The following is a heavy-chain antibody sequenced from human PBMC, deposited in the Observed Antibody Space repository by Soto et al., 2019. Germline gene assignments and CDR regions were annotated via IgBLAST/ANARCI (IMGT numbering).Heavy chain of an antibody. CDR1: GGSFSGYY. CDR2: INHSGST. V-gene: IGHV4-34*01. CDR3: ARKWGYYYGMDA. J-gene: IGHJ6*02. D-gene: IGHD1-26*01. Sequence: SETLSLTCAVYGGSFSGYYWSWIRQPPGKGLEWIGEINHSGSTNYNPSLKSRVTISVDTSKNQFSLKLSSVTAADTAVYYCARKWGYYYGMDAWGQGTTVTVSS.